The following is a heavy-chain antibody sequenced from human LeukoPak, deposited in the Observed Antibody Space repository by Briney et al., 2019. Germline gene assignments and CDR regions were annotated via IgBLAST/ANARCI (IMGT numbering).Heavy chain of an antibody. CDR2: ISAYNGNT. CDR1: GYTFTSYG. V-gene: IGHV1-18*01. J-gene: IGHJ4*02. D-gene: IGHD6-6*01. Sequence: GASVKVPCKASGYTFTSYGISWVRQAPGQGLEWMGWISAYNGNTNYAQKLQGRVTMTTDTSTSTAYMELRSLRSDDTAVYYCARDLTLYSSSSTTADYWGQGTLVTVSS. CDR3: ARDLTLYSSSSTTADY.